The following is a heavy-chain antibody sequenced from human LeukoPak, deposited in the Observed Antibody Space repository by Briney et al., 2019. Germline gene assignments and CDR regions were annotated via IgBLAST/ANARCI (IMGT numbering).Heavy chain of an antibody. V-gene: IGHV3-53*01. CDR1: GLTVSSNY. CDR3: ARTFVSGDGYKVGYFDY. J-gene: IGHJ4*02. D-gene: IGHD5-24*01. Sequence: GGSLRLSCAASGLTVSSNYMSWVRQAPGKGLEWVSLIYSGGSTYYADSVKGRFTIPRDNSKNTLYLQMNSLSAEDTAVYYCARTFVSGDGYKVGYFDYWGQGTLVTVSS. CDR2: IYSGGST.